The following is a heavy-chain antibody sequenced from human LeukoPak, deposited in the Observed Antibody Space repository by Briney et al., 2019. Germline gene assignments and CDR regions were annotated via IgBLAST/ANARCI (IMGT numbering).Heavy chain of an antibody. CDR2: INPSGGST. CDR3: ARDFAHVRYHGSSGYTN. Sequence: ASVKVSCKASGYTFTSYYIHWVRQPPGQGLEWMGIINPSGGSTNYAQKFQGRVTMTRDMSTSTVYMEMSSLRSEDTAVYYCARDFAHVRYHGSSGYTNWGQGTLVTVSS. J-gene: IGHJ4*02. D-gene: IGHD3-22*01. CDR1: GYTFTSYY. V-gene: IGHV1-46*01.